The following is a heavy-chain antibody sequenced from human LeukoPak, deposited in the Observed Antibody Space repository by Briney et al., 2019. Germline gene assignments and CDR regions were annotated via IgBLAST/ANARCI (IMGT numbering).Heavy chain of an antibody. J-gene: IGHJ6*02. CDR1: GYTFTSYA. CDR2: INAGNGNT. Sequence: ASVKVSCKASGYTFTSYAMHWVRQAPGQRLEWMGWINAGNGNTKYSQKFQGRVTITRDTSASTAYMELSSLRSEDTAVYYCASVYCSSTSCWNYYYGMDVWGQGTTVTVSS. V-gene: IGHV1-3*01. CDR3: ASVYCSSTSCWNYYYGMDV. D-gene: IGHD2-2*01.